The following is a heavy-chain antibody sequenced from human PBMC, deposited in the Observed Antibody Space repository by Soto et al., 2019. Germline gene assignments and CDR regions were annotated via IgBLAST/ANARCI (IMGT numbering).Heavy chain of an antibody. D-gene: IGHD3-3*01. V-gene: IGHV4-61*08. CDR3: ASSTYDFWSGYLNWFDP. CDR1: GGSISSGGYY. CDR2: IYYSGST. J-gene: IGHJ5*02. Sequence: PSETLSLTCTVSGGSISSGGYYWSWIRQHPGKGLEWIGYIYYSGSTNYNPSLKSRVTISVDTSKNQFSLKLSSVTAADTAVYYCASSTYDFWSGYLNWFDPWGQGTLVTVSS.